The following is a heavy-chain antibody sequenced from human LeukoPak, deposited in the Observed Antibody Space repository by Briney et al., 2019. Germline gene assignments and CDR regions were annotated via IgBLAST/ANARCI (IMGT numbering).Heavy chain of an antibody. V-gene: IGHV3-20*04. CDR1: GFTFDDYG. CDR2: INWNGGST. Sequence: GGSLRLSCAASGFTFDDYGMSWVRQVPGKGLEWVSGINWNGGSTGYADSVKGRFTISRDNAKNSLYLQMNSLRAEDTALYYCARYSGSYYNRDYYYYMDVWGKGTTVTVSS. J-gene: IGHJ6*03. CDR3: ARYSGSYYNRDYYYYMDV. D-gene: IGHD1-26*01.